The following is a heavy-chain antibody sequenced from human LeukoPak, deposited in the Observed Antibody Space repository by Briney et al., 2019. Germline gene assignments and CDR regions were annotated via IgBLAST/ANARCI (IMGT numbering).Heavy chain of an antibody. V-gene: IGHV4-39*07. CDR3: ARASLRYFDWLGGHWFDP. CDR2: IYYSGST. D-gene: IGHD3-9*01. Sequence: SGTLSLTCTVSGGSISSSSYYWGWIRQPPGKGLEWIGSIYYSGSTYYNPSLKSRVTISVDTSKNQFSLKLSSVTAADTAVYYCARASLRYFDWLGGHWFDPWGQGTLVTVSS. CDR1: GGSISSSSYY. J-gene: IGHJ5*02.